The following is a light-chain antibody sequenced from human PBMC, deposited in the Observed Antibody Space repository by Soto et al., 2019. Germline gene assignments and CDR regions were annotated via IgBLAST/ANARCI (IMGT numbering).Light chain of an antibody. J-gene: IGKJ5*01. CDR1: QSVSSSL. CDR2: GAS. CDR3: QQYGSSPIT. V-gene: IGKV3-20*01. Sequence: EIVFTQSPGTLSLSPGEGATLSCRASQSVSSSLLAWYQQKPGQAPRLLIYGASNRATGIPDRFSGSGSGTDFTLTISRVDPEDFAVYYCQQYGSSPITFGQGTRLEIK.